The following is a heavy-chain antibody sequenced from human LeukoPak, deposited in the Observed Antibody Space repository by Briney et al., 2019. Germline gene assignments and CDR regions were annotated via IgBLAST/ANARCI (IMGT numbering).Heavy chain of an antibody. CDR3: ARGGTRLYTSGSLDY. CDR2: IYYSGST. J-gene: IGHJ4*02. CDR1: GGSISSSSYS. Sequence: SETLSLTCTVSGGSISSSSYSWGWIRQPPGKGLEWIGSIYYSGSTNYNPSLKSRVTVSVDTSKNQFSLELSSVTAADTAVYYCARGGTRLYTSGSLDYWGQGILVTVSS. V-gene: IGHV4-39*07. D-gene: IGHD6-25*01.